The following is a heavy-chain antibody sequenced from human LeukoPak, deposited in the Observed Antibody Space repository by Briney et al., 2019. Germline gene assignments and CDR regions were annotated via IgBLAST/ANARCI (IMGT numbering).Heavy chain of an antibody. CDR2: INWNGGST. CDR3: ARGPMYYYDSSGYYGTDYFDY. V-gene: IGHV3-20*04. CDR1: GFAFDDYG. D-gene: IGHD3-22*01. J-gene: IGHJ4*02. Sequence: GGSLRLSCAASGFAFDDYGMSWVRQAPGKGLEWVSGINWNGGSTGYADSVKGRLTISRDNAKNSLYLQMNSLRAEDTALYYCARGPMYYYDSSGYYGTDYFDYWGQGTLVTASS.